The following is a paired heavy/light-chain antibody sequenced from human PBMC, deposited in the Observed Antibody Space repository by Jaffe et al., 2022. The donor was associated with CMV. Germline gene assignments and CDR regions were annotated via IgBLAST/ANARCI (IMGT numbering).Heavy chain of an antibody. CDR2: ISSSGSYI. D-gene: IGHD4-17*01. J-gene: IGHJ4*02. Sequence: EVQLVESGGGLVRPGGSLRLSCAASGFTFSSYNMNWVRQAPRKGLEWVSFISSSGSYINYADSVRGRFTISRDNAENSVYLQLNSLRAEDTAVYYCTRDFSGGDQDKFWGQGTLVTVSS. CDR3: TRDFSGGDQDKF. V-gene: IGHV3-21*06. CDR1: GFTFSSYN.
Light chain of an antibody. CDR2: DVS. Sequence: QSALTQPASVSGSPGQSVTISCTGTSSDVGGYDFVSWYQQHPGKAPRLMIFDVSNRPSGVSNRFSGSKSGNTASLTISGLQAGDEADYYCSSYSSTITPWVFGGGTKLTVL. CDR3: SSYSSTITPWV. V-gene: IGLV2-14*03. J-gene: IGLJ3*02. CDR1: SSDVGGYDF.